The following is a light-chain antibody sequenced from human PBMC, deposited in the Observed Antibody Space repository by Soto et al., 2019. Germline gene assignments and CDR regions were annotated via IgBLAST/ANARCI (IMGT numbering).Light chain of an antibody. V-gene: IGKV3-11*01. Sequence: EIVLTQSPATLSLSPGERASLSCRASQSINNYLGWYQQKPGQAPRLLISDASNRATGIPARFSGSGSGTDFSLTISSLGPEDFAVYYCQQRSTWPLTFGGGTKVDIK. CDR2: DAS. J-gene: IGKJ4*01. CDR3: QQRSTWPLT. CDR1: QSINNY.